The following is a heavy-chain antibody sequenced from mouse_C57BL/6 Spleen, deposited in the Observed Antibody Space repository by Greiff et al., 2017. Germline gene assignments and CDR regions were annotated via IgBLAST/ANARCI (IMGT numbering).Heavy chain of an antibody. CDR1: GFTFSSYA. J-gene: IGHJ4*01. CDR3: ARYRYAMDY. V-gene: IGHV5-4*01. Sequence: EVHLVESGGGLVKPGGSLKLSCAASGFTFSSYAMSWVRQTPEKRLEWVATISDGGSYTYYPDNVKGRFTISRDNAKNNLYLQMSHLKSEDTAMYYCARYRYAMDYWGQGTSVTVSS. CDR2: ISDGGSYT.